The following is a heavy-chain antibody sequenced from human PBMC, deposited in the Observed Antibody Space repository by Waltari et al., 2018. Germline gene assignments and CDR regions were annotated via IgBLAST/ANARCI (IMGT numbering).Heavy chain of an antibody. V-gene: IGHV3-30*01. Sequence: QVQLVESGGGVVQPGRSLRLSCAASGFTFSTYTMHWVRPAPGQGLGWVAVTSRDERHKYYAASVKGRFTISKDNSKNTLYLQMNSLSTEDTAMYYCARDDRDGLPDYFDFWGQGTLVTVSS. CDR1: GFTFSTYT. CDR3: ARDDRDGLPDYFDF. D-gene: IGHD2-8*01. J-gene: IGHJ4*02. CDR2: TSRDERHK.